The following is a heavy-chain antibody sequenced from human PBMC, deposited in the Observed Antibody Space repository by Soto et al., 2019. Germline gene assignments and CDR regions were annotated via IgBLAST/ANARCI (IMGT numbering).Heavy chain of an antibody. Sequence: QVKLQESGPGLVKPSETLSLTCTVSGGSISSYYWSWIRQPPGKGLEWIGYIFYSGSTNYNPSLKSRVTISVDTSKNQFSRKLSAVTAADPAVYSCARHSSTSRGWFDPWGQGTLVTVSS. V-gene: IGHV4-59*08. CDR2: IFYSGST. CDR1: GGSISSYY. D-gene: IGHD6-13*01. CDR3: ARHSSTSRGWFDP. J-gene: IGHJ5*02.